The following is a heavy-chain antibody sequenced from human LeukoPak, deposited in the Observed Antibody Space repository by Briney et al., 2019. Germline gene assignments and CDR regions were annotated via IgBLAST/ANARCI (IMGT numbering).Heavy chain of an antibody. V-gene: IGHV3-9*01. CDR3: AKAPSYGSRSSNYFDY. D-gene: IGHD3-10*01. CDR1: GFTFDDYA. CDR2: ISWNSGSL. J-gene: IGHJ4*02. Sequence: GGSLRLSCAASGFTFDDYAVHWVRQAPGKGLEWVSGISWNSGSLGYADSVKGRFTISRDSSKNTLYLQMNSLRAEDTAVYYCAKAPSYGSRSSNYFDYWGQGTLVTVSS.